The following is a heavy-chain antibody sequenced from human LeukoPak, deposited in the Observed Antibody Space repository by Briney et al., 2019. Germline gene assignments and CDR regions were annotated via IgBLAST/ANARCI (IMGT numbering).Heavy chain of an antibody. V-gene: IGHV5-51*01. D-gene: IGHD6-13*01. CDR1: GYSLTSYW. CDR2: INPGRSET. CDR3: ATTGYSSHWEYY. Sequence: GESLKISCKLSGYSLTSYWIGWARQMPGKGLEWMGIINPGRSETKYSPSFQGQVTISVDRSITTAYLQWSSLEVSDTATYYCATTGYSSHWEYYWGQGSLVTVSS. J-gene: IGHJ4*02.